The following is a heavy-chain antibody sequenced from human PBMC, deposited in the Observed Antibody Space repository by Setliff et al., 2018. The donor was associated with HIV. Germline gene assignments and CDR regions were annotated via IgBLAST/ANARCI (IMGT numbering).Heavy chain of an antibody. D-gene: IGHD2-8*01. V-gene: IGHV4-38-2*02. CDR3: ARDCTNGVCYTAVYYGMDV. J-gene: IGHJ6*02. Sequence: PSETLSLTCTVSGYSISRGYYWGWIRQPPGKGLEWSGNIFHSGNTDQNPSRKSRVNISVDTSKNQFSLKLSSVTDADTAVYYCARDCTNGVCYTAVYYGMDVWGQGTTVTVSS. CDR2: IFHSGNT. CDR1: GYSISRGYY.